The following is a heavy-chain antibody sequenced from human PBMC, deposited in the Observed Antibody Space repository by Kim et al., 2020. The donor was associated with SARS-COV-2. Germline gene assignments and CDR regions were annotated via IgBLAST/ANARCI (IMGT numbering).Heavy chain of an antibody. V-gene: IGHV3-73*01. D-gene: IGHD6-6*01. CDR3: SSVLGGVAAGPVY. CDR1: GFTFSGSA. J-gene: IGHJ4*02. CDR2: IRSKANSYAT. Sequence: GGSLRLSCAASGFTFSGSAMHWVRQASGKGLEWVGRIRSKANSYATVYAASVQDRFTISRDDSKNTAYLQMNSLKTEDTAVYYCSSVLGGVAAGPVYWGQGTLVTVSS.